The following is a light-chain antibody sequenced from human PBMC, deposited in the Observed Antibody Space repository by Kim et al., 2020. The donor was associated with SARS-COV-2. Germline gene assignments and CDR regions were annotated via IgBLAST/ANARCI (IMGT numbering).Light chain of an antibody. CDR2: QDK. CDR3: QSWDSSTVV. Sequence: SYELTQPPSLSVSPGQAANITCSGPKMGDKYVPWYQQKTGQSPLLVIYQDKKRPSVIPERFSGSNSGNTATLTISGAQPLDEADYYCQSWDSSTVVFGGG. CDR1: KMGDKY. V-gene: IGLV3-1*01. J-gene: IGLJ3*02.